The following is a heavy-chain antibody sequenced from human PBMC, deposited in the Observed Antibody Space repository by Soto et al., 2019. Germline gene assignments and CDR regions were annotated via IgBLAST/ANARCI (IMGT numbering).Heavy chain of an antibody. CDR1: GYTFTGYY. CDR2: INPNSGGT. D-gene: IGHD5-12*01. J-gene: IGHJ4*02. V-gene: IGHV1-2*02. CDR3: AREMATIGNYWDY. Sequence: ASVKVSCKASGYTFTGYYMHWVRQAPGQGLEWMGWINPNSGGTNYAQKFQGRVTMTRDTSISTAYMELSRLRSDDTAVYYCAREMATIGNYWDYWGQGTLVTVS.